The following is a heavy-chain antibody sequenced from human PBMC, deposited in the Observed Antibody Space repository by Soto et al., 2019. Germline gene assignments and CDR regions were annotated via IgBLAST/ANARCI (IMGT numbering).Heavy chain of an antibody. CDR1: GFTFSSYA. Sequence: GGSLRLSCAASGFTFSSYAMSWVRQAPGKGLEWVSAISGSGGSTYYADSVKGRFTISRDNSKNTLYLQMNSLRAEDTAVYYCAKPYYYDSSGYLYYYGMDVWGQGTTVTVSS. CDR2: ISGSGGST. D-gene: IGHD3-22*01. CDR3: AKPYYYDSSGYLYYYGMDV. V-gene: IGHV3-23*01. J-gene: IGHJ6*02.